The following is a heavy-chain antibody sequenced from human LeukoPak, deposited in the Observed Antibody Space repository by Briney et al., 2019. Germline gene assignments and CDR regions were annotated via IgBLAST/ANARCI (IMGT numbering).Heavy chain of an antibody. D-gene: IGHD2-15*01. CDR2: MNPNSGNT. J-gene: IGHJ4*02. CDR1: GYTFTSYD. CDR3: ASTYRYCSGGSCYSDNNFDY. Sequence: ASVKVSCKASGYTFTSYDINRVRQATGQGLEWMGWMNPNSGNTGYAQKFQGRVTITRNTSICTAYMELSSLRSEDTAVYYCASTYRYCSGGSCYSDNNFDYWGQGTLVTVSS. V-gene: IGHV1-8*03.